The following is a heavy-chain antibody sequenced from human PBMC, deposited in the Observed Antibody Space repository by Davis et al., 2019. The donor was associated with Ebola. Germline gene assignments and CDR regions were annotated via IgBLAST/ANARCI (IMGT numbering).Heavy chain of an antibody. V-gene: IGHV3-21*01. D-gene: IGHD2-2*01. J-gene: IGHJ4*02. Sequence: GESLKISCTATGFTFSDYTLNWVRQSPGKGLEWVSSISSSSSYIQYADSVKGRFTISRDNAKNSLYLQMNSLTADDTAVYYCARDPTMLYYFDYWGQGTPVTVSS. CDR3: ARDPTMLYYFDY. CDR2: ISSSSSYI. CDR1: GFTFSDYT.